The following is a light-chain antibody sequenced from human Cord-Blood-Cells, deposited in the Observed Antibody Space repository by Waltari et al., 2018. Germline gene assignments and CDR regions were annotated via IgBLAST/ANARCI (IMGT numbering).Light chain of an antibody. CDR3: QQSYSTHIT. Sequence: DIQMTQSPSSLSASVGDRVTITCRASQSISSYLNCYQQKPGKAPKRLIYAASSLQSGVPSRFSGSGSRTDFTLTISSLQPEDVATYYCQQSYSTHITFGQGTRLEIK. CDR2: AAS. V-gene: IGKV1-39*01. CDR1: QSISSY. J-gene: IGKJ5*01.